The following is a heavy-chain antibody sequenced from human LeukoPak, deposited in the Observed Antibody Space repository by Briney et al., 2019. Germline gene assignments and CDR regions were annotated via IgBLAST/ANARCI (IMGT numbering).Heavy chain of an antibody. CDR1: GFTFSSYS. Sequence: GGSLRLSCAASGFTFSSYSMNWVRQAPGKGLEWVSSITSSSTYIYYADSVKGRFTISRDNAKNSLYLQMNSLSAEDTAVYYCARDLISSQGFEYWGQGTLVTVSS. V-gene: IGHV3-21*01. CDR3: ARDLISSQGFEY. CDR2: ITSSSTYI. J-gene: IGHJ4*02. D-gene: IGHD2-2*01.